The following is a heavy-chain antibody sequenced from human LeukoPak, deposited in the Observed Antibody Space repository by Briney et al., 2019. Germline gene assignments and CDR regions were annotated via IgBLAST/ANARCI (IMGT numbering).Heavy chain of an antibody. CDR2: INQDGGEK. Sequence: GSLRLSCATSGFTFSRYWMSWVRQAPGKGLEWVATINQDGGEKYYVDSVMGRFTISRDNAKNSLYLQVNSLSAEDTAVYYCARGGWGTFDYWGQGTLVTVSS. J-gene: IGHJ4*02. V-gene: IGHV3-7*04. D-gene: IGHD3-10*01. CDR3: ARGGWGTFDY. CDR1: GFTFSRYW.